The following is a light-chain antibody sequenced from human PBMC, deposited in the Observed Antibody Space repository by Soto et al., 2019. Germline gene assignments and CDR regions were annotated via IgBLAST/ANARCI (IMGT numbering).Light chain of an antibody. CDR1: SSDVGSYNL. CDR3: CSYANSSTF. V-gene: IGLV2-23*02. CDR2: EVT. J-gene: IGLJ1*01. Sequence: QSALTQPASVSGSPGQSITISCTGTSSDVGSYNLVSWYQQHPGKAPKLMIYEVTKRPSGVSNRFSASKSVNTASLTISGLQAEDEADYYFCSYANSSTFFGTGTKLTVL.